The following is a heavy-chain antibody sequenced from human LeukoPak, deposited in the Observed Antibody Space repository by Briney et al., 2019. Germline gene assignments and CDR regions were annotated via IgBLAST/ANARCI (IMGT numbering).Heavy chain of an antibody. CDR2: ISSSGGST. J-gene: IGHJ4*02. CDR1: GFTFSSYS. D-gene: IGHD3-16*02. V-gene: IGHV3-23*01. Sequence: GGSLRLSCAASGFTFSSYSMSWVRQAPGKGLQWVSGISSSGGSTYQVDSVKGRFTISRDNSKNTLYLQMNSLRAEDTAVYYCARSLSSRFSGPRRPYYFDYWGQGTLVTVSS. CDR3: ARSLSSRFSGPRRPYYFDY.